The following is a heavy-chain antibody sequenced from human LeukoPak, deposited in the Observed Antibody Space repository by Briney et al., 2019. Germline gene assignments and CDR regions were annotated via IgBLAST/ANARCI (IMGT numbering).Heavy chain of an antibody. J-gene: IGHJ4*02. V-gene: IGHV1-2*02. Sequence: SVNLSCTASGSTFTVYYIHWVRLSTRQALAWIGRINSNNGVSNYAQRFQGRVTMTRDTSISTAYMELSGLTSDDTAVYYCARRFCTGGSCYPDYWGQGTLVTVSS. D-gene: IGHD2-15*01. CDR3: ARRFCTGGSCYPDY. CDR2: INSNNGVS. CDR1: GSTFTVYY.